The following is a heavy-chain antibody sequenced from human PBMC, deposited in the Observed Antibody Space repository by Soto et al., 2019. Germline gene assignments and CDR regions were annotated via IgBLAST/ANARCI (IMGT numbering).Heavy chain of an antibody. CDR3: VTGDSAFDD. CDR2: TNTDGSSA. CDR1: GLSFCGYW. V-gene: IGHV3-74*01. D-gene: IGHD3-16*01. Sequence: GGSLRLSCAASGLSFCGYWMHWVRQAPGKGLVWLSRTNTDGSSANYADSVKGRFTISRDNAKNTVYLQMNSLRAEDTALYYYVTGDSAFDDWGQGTLVTGSS. J-gene: IGHJ4*02.